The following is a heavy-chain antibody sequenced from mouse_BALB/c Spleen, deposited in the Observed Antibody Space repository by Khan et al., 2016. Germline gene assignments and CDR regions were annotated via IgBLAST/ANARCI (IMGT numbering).Heavy chain of an antibody. J-gene: IGHJ2*01. CDR2: ILPGSGST. Sequence: QVQLQQSGAELMKPGASVKISCKATGYTFSSYWIEWVKQRPGHGLEWIGEILPGSGSTNYNEKFRGKATFTADTSSNTAYMQLSSLTSEDSAVHYCESTDRRGYFDYWGQGTTLTVSS. CDR1: GYTFSSYW. V-gene: IGHV1-9*01. CDR3: ESTDRRGYFDY.